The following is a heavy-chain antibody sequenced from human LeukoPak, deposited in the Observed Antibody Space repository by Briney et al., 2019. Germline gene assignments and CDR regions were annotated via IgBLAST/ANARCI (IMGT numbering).Heavy chain of an antibody. J-gene: IGHJ4*02. Sequence: GGSLRLSCAASAFTFSNYAMSWVLQAPGRGLEGGSSIRPSGDNTYYGDSVKGRFTISRDNSKNTLYLQMNSLRAEDTAVYYCAKGPWGPPRGYFDYWGQGTLVTVSS. V-gene: IGHV3-23*01. D-gene: IGHD3-16*01. CDR3: AKGPWGPPRGYFDY. CDR1: AFTFSNYA. CDR2: IRPSGDNT.